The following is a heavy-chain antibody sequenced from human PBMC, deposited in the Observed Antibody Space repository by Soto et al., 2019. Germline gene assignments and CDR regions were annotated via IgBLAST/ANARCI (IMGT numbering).Heavy chain of an antibody. Sequence: RSLTCTVSGGSISSYYWSWIRQPPGKGLEWIGYIYYSGSTNYNPSLKSRVTISVDTSKNQFSLKLSSVTAADTAVYYCARVDGYYKEYYFDYWGQGTLVTVSS. CDR2: IYYSGST. V-gene: IGHV4-59*01. D-gene: IGHD3-22*01. CDR3: ARVDGYYKEYYFDY. J-gene: IGHJ4*02. CDR1: GGSISSYY.